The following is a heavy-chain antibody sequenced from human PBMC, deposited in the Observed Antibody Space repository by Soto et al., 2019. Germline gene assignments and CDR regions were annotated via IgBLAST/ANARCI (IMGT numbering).Heavy chain of an antibody. Sequence: GSPRLSCAISGFSVSSNYLSWVRQAPGKGLEWVSVHYSGGSTYYADSVQGRFTISRDKSNNTLYLQMRRVRAEDTAVYFCARHRHPRGTVGATSPLDPWGQGTQVTVS. V-gene: IGHV3-53*01. D-gene: IGHD1-26*01. CDR2: HYSGGST. CDR1: GFSVSSNY. CDR3: ARHRHPRGTVGATSPLDP. J-gene: IGHJ5*02.